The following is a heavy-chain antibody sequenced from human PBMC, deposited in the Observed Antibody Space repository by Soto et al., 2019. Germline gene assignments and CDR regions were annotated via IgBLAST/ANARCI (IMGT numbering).Heavy chain of an antibody. CDR2: IYYSGST. V-gene: IGHV4-30-4*01. Sequence: QVQLQESGPGLVKPSQTLSLTCTVSGGSISSGDYYWSWIRQPPGKGLEWIGYIYYSGSTYYNPSLKSRVTISVDTSKNQFSLKLSSVTAADTAVYYCARLGVEVLEWLENNWFDPWGQGTLVTVSS. J-gene: IGHJ5*02. CDR1: GGSISSGDYY. D-gene: IGHD3-3*01. CDR3: ARLGVEVLEWLENNWFDP.